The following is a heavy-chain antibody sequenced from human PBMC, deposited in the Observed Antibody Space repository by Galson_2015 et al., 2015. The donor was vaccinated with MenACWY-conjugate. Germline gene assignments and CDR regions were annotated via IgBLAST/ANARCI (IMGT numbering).Heavy chain of an antibody. V-gene: IGHV3-74*03. Sequence: SLRLSCAASGFTIGRYWIHWVRQAPGKGPVWISCITVDATNTEFADSVKGRFALSRDNARNTVYLQMNSLTAEDTAVYYCARDGGGGTPFDCRGQGTLVTVSS. CDR2: ITVDATNT. J-gene: IGHJ4*02. D-gene: IGHD1-26*01. CDR1: GFTIGRYW. CDR3: ARDGGGGTPFDC.